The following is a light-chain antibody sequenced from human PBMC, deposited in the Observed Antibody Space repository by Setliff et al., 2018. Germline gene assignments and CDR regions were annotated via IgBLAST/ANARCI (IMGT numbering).Light chain of an antibody. CDR1: SSNIGSNT. CDR3: AAWDDSLNGV. J-gene: IGLJ2*01. V-gene: IGLV1-44*01. CDR2: RNN. Sequence: QSALAQPPSASGTPGQRVTISCSGSSSNIGSNTVNWYQQLPGTAPKLLIYRNNQRPSGVPDRFSGSKSGTSASLAISGLQSEDEADYYCAAWDDSLNGVFGGGTKVTVL.